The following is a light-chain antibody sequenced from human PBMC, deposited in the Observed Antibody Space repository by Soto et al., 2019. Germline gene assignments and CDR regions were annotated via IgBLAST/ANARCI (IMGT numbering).Light chain of an antibody. V-gene: IGKV1-5*01. Sequence: DIQMTQSPSTLSASVGDRVTITCRASQSISHFLAWYQQKPGKVPKLLIYDASNLGSGVPSRFSGSGSGTDFTLTISGLRPDDFTTYYCQQYTSYSRAFGQGTKVDIK. CDR3: QQYTSYSRA. CDR1: QSISHF. CDR2: DAS. J-gene: IGKJ1*01.